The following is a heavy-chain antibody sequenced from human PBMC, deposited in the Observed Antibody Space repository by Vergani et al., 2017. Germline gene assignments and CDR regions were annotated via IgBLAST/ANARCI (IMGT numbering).Heavy chain of an antibody. D-gene: IGHD2-2*01. Sequence: QVQLVQSGSEVRKPGASVKVSCQVSGYSLTELTIHWVRQAPGKGLEWMGGFDPEHGEVTFAHHIQGRVTMTEDRSTDTAYMELSRLRSDDTAVYYCARMGHCITTNCYDHPSWGQGTLVTVSS. J-gene: IGHJ5*02. CDR2: FDPEHGEV. V-gene: IGHV1-24*01. CDR3: ARMGHCITTNCYDHPS. CDR1: GYSLTELT.